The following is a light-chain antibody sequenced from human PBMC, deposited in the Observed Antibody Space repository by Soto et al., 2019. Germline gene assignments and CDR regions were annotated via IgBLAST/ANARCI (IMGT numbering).Light chain of an antibody. CDR3: QKYDRATRT. J-gene: IGKJ1*01. Sequence: IQITQSPSTLSASVGDSVTITCRASQGINNYLALYQQKPGKVPVLLIYSASTLKSGVPSRFSGRGAGTDFTLTISSLQPEDFATYYCQKYDRATRTFGQGTNVDI. CDR1: QGINNY. V-gene: IGKV1-27*01. CDR2: SAS.